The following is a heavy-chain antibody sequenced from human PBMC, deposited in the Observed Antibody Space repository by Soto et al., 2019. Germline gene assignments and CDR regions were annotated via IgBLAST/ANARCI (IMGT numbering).Heavy chain of an antibody. D-gene: IGHD6-6*01. J-gene: IGHJ5*02. Sequence: SETLSLTCTVSGGSISSGDYYLSWIRQPPGKGLEWIGYIYYSGSTYYNPSLKSRVTISVDTSKNQFSLKLSSVTAADTAVYYCASAARRALGFDPWGQGTLVTVPQ. CDR2: IYYSGST. CDR3: ASAARRALGFDP. CDR1: GGSISSGDYY. V-gene: IGHV4-30-4*01.